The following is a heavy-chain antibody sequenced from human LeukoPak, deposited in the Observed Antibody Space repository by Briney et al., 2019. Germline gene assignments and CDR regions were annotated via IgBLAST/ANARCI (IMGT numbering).Heavy chain of an antibody. J-gene: IGHJ3*02. D-gene: IGHD2-2*01. CDR2: IRYDGSNK. Sequence: GGSLRLSCAASGFTFSSYGMHWVRQAPGKGLEWVAFIRYDGSNKYYADSVKGRFTISRDNSKNTLYLQMNSLRAEDTAVYYCAKDQCSSTSYYLGAFDIWGQGTMVTVSS. CDR3: AKDQCSSTSYYLGAFDI. CDR1: GFTFSSYG. V-gene: IGHV3-30*02.